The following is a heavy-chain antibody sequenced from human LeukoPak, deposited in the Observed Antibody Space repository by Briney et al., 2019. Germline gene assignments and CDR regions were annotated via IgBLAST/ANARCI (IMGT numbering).Heavy chain of an antibody. J-gene: IGHJ6*02. D-gene: IGHD1-1*01. CDR3: ASYKEGYYYYYGMDV. CDR1: GFNFNTYT. V-gene: IGHV3-21*01. CDR2: ISSSSSYI. Sequence: GGSLRLSCAASGFNFNTYTMNWVRQAPGKGLEWVSSISSSSSYIYYADSVKGRFTISRDNAKNSLYLQMNSLRAEDTAVYYCASYKEGYYYYYGMDVWGQGTTVTVSS.